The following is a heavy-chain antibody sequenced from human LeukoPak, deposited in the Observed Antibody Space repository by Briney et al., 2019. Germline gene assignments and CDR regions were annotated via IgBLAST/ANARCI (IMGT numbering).Heavy chain of an antibody. V-gene: IGHV1-46*01. CDR3: ARAGYSSSWYAQGY. J-gene: IGHJ4*02. D-gene: IGHD6-13*01. CDR1: GGTFSSYA. Sequence: ASVKVSCKASGGTFSSYAISWVRQAPGQGLEWMGIINPSGGSTSYAQKFQGRVTMTRDTSTSTVYMELSSLRSEDTAVYYCARAGYSSSWYAQGYWGQGTLVTVSS. CDR2: INPSGGST.